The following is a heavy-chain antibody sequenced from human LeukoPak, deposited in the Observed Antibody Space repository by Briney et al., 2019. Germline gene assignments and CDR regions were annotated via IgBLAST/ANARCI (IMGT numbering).Heavy chain of an antibody. D-gene: IGHD1-26*01. V-gene: IGHV4-39*01. J-gene: IGHJ4*02. CDR1: GGSISSSSYY. Sequence: SETLSLTCTVSGGSISSSSYYWGWIRQPPGKGLEWIGTIYYSGSTYYNPSLKDRVTISVDTSKNQFSLKLSSVTATDTAVYYCARLGHSVTYYVDHYYFDYWGQGTLVTVSS. CDR2: IYYSGST. CDR3: ARLGHSVTYYVDHYYFDY.